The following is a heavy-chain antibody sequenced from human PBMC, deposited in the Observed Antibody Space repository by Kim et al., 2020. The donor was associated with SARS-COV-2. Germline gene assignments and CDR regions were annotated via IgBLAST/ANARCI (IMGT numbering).Heavy chain of an antibody. D-gene: IGHD3-9*01. CDR2: IKQDGSEK. V-gene: IGHV3-7*01. J-gene: IGHJ6*02. Sequence: GWSLRLSCAASGFTFSSYWMSWVRQAPGKGLEWVANIKQDGSEKYYVDSVKGRFTISRDNAKNSLYLQMNSLRAEDTAVYYCARAVARRDYDILTGYYYYYGMAVWRQATTVTLSS. CDR1: GFTFSSYW. CDR3: ARAVARRDYDILTGYYYYYGMAV.